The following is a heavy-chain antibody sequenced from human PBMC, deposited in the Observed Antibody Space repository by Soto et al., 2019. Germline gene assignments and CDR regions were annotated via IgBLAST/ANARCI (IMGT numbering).Heavy chain of an antibody. J-gene: IGHJ1*01. Sequence: ASVKVSCKASGYTFTSYGINWVRQAPGQGLEWMGWISAYNGITNYAQKLQGRVTMTTDTSTSTAYMELRSLRSDDTAVYYCARDVRSCSGGSCYWRAEYFQHWGQGTLVTVSS. CDR3: ARDVRSCSGGSCYWRAEYFQH. V-gene: IGHV1-18*01. D-gene: IGHD2-15*01. CDR2: ISAYNGIT. CDR1: GYTFTSYG.